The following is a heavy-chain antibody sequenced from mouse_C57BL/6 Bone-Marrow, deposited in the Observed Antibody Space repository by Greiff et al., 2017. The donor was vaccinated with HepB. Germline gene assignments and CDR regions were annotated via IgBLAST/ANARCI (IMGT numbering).Heavy chain of an antibody. CDR2: ISYDGSN. Sequence: ESGPGLVKPSQSLSLTCSVTGYSITSGYYWNWIRQFPGNKLEWMGYISYDGSNNYNPSLKNRISITRDTSKNQFFLKLNSVTTEDTATYYCASRGGYDGMDYWGQGTSVTVSS. CDR1: GYSITSGYY. J-gene: IGHJ4*01. D-gene: IGHD2-2*01. V-gene: IGHV3-6*01. CDR3: ASRGGYDGMDY.